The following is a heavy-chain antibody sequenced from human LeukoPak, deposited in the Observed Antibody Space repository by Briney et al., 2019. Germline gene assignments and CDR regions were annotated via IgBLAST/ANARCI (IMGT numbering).Heavy chain of an antibody. CDR2: ISGSSSTI. D-gene: IGHD2-15*01. J-gene: IGHJ4*02. V-gene: IGHV3-48*01. Sequence: PGGSLRLSCAASGFTFSSYSMNWVRQAPGKGLEWVSYISGSSSTIYYADSVKGRFTISRDNAKNSLYLQMNSLRAEDTAVYYCACSFYWGQGTLVTVSS. CDR3: ACSFY. CDR1: GFTFSSYS.